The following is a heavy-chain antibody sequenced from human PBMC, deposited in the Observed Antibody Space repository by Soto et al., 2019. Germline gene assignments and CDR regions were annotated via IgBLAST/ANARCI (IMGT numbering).Heavy chain of an antibody. J-gene: IGHJ3*02. CDR1: GGSISSGDYY. V-gene: IGHV4-30-4*01. CDR3: ARKGGRCDYGDYVGAFDI. CDR2: IYYSGST. D-gene: IGHD4-17*01. Sequence: QVQLQESGPGLVKPSQTLSLTCTVSGGSISSGDYYWSWIRQPPGKGLEWIGYIYYSGSTYYNPSLKSRVTISVDTSKNQFSLKLSSVTAADTAVYYCARKGGRCDYGDYVGAFDIWGQGTMVTVSS.